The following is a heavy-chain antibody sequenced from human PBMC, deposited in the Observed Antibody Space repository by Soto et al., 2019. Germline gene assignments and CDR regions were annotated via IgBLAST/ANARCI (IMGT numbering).Heavy chain of an antibody. CDR2: IYRTGST. Sequence: PSDTLSLTCAFSGGSFTSNNWWTLVRQPPGQGLEWIGEIYRTGSTNYNPSLKSRVTISLDKSENQFSLKVTSLTAADTAVYYCASRDPGTSVDYWGQGTLVTVSS. CDR3: ASRDPGTSVDY. J-gene: IGHJ4*02. CDR1: GGSFTSNNW. V-gene: IGHV4-4*02. D-gene: IGHD1-7*01.